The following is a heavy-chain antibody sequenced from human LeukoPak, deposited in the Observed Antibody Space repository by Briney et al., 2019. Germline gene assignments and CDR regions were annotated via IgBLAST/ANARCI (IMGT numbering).Heavy chain of an antibody. CDR1: GGSISSSSYY. J-gene: IGHJ4*02. D-gene: IGHD3-22*01. CDR2: IYYSGST. CDR3: ARPSYYYDSSGYEY. Sequence: SETLSLTXTVSGGSISSSSYYWGWIRQPPGNGLEWIRSIYYSGSTYYNPSLKSRVTISVDTSKNQFSLKLSSVTAADTAVFYCARPSYYYDSSGYEYWGQGTLVTVSS. V-gene: IGHV4-39*01.